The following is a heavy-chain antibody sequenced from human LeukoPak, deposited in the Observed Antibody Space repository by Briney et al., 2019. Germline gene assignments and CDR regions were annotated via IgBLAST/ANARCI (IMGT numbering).Heavy chain of an antibody. CDR3: ARGRSDSSSWYDASETFDY. CDR2: IYTSGST. V-gene: IGHV4-4*07. Sequence: SETLSLTCTGSGGSISSYYWSWIRQPAGKGLEWIGRIYTSGSTNYNPSLKSRVTMSVDMSKNQFSLKLGSVTAADTAVYYCARGRSDSSSWYDASETFDYWGQGTLVTVSS. CDR1: GGSISSYY. J-gene: IGHJ4*02. D-gene: IGHD6-13*01.